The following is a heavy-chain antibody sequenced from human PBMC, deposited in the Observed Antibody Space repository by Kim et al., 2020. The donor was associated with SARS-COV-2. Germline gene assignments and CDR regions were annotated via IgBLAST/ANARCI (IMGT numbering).Heavy chain of an antibody. V-gene: IGHV3-74*01. J-gene: IGHJ3*02. CDR3: TRGGVYSDRTNDGNDI. D-gene: IGHD2-8*01. Sequence: SVKGRFTISRDNVKKALYLQMGSLRAEDTAVYYCTRGGVYSDRTNDGNDIWGQGTMVTVSS.